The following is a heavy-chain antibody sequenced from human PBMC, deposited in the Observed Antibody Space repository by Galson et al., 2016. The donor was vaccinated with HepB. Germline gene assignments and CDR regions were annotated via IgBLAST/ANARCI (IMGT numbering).Heavy chain of an antibody. CDR3: ARARGHYDLWSDRYTSGLYNWFDP. D-gene: IGHD3-3*01. V-gene: IGHV4-59*02. Sequence: SETLSLTCTVSGASARSYCLNWIRQTPEKGLEWIGYICDDGRTDSNPSLKSRAALSLGASKTHFSLNVTSVTAADTAVYFCARARGHYDLWSDRYTSGLYNWFDPWGQGTLVTVSS. CDR1: GASARSYC. CDR2: ICDDGRT. J-gene: IGHJ5*02.